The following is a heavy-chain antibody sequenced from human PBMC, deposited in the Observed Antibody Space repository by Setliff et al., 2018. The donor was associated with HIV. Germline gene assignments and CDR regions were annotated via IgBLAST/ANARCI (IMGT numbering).Heavy chain of an antibody. V-gene: IGHV1-2*02. Sequence: ASVKVSCKASGFTLANNYIHWVRQAPGQGPEWMGWIDPNSGGTKYAQKFEGRVTMTRDTTVNTVYMEVSRLRSDDTAVYHCARSDYVWGSYPDKLDYWGQGTLVTVSS. CDR3: ARSDYVWGSYPDKLDY. J-gene: IGHJ4*02. CDR2: IDPNSGGT. CDR1: GFTLANNY. D-gene: IGHD3-16*01.